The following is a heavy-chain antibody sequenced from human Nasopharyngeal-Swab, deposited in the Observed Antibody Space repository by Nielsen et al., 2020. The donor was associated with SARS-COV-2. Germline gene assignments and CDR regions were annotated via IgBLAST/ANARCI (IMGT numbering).Heavy chain of an antibody. V-gene: IGHV4-30-4*01. CDR3: ARFFVSDGAYFDY. CDR1: GGSISSGDYY. CDR2: IYYSGST. D-gene: IGHD3-16*01. J-gene: IGHJ4*02. Sequence: SETLSLTCTVSGGSISSGDYYWSWIRQLPGKGLEWIGYIYYSGSTYYNPSLKSRVTISVDTSKNQFSLKLSSVTAADTAVYYCARFFVSDGAYFDYWGQGTLVTVSS.